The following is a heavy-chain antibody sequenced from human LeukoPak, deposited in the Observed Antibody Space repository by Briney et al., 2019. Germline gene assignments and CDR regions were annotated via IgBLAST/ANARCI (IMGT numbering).Heavy chain of an antibody. Sequence: GASVKVSCKSSGGTFSSYAISWVRQAPGQGLEWMGVIIPIFGTANYAQKSQGRVTITADESTSTAHMELSSLRSEDTAVYYCARGCSSTSCRNWFDPWGQGTLVTVSS. J-gene: IGHJ5*02. CDR2: IIPIFGTA. CDR3: ARGCSSTSCRNWFDP. CDR1: GGTFSSYA. V-gene: IGHV1-69*13. D-gene: IGHD2-2*01.